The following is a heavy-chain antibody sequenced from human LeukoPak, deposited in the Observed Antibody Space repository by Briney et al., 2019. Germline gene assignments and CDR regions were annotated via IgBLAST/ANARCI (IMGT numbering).Heavy chain of an antibody. CDR2: ISSSSNYI. J-gene: IGHJ4*02. D-gene: IGHD2-15*01. Sequence: GGSLRLSCAASGFXFNTYSMNWVRQAPGKGLEWVSSISSSSNYIYYADSVKGRFTISRDNAKNSLYLQMNSLRIEDTAVYYCARDRAIMVAATHFDYWGQGTLVTVSS. V-gene: IGHV3-21*01. CDR1: GFXFNTYS. CDR3: ARDRAIMVAATHFDY.